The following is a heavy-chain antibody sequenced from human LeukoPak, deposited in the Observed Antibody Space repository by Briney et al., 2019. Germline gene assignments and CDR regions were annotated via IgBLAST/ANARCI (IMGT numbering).Heavy chain of an antibody. D-gene: IGHD4-11*01. V-gene: IGHV1-46*01. CDR2: INPSGGST. Sequence: ASVKVSCKASGYTFTSYYMHWVRQASGQGLEWMGIINPSGGSTSYAQKFQGRVTMTNDTSTSTVYMELKSLRSEDTAVYFCARVGTTGATADNWGQGTLVTVSS. CDR1: GYTFTSYY. CDR3: ARVGTTGATADN. J-gene: IGHJ4*02.